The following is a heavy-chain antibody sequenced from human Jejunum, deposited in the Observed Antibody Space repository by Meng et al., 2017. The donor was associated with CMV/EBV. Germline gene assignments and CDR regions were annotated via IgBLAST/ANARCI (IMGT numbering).Heavy chain of an antibody. CDR3: ARGGNFDP. V-gene: IGHV7-4-1*02. J-gene: IGHJ5*02. D-gene: IGHD2/OR15-2a*01. CDR2: ISTNTGTP. Sequence: QVRLLQSGSELKKPGGSVKVSCKASGYTFSTYTINGGRQAHGRGLEWMGWISTNTGTPTYSQGFTGRFVFSLDTSVSTAYLQISSLKAEDTAVYYCARGGNFDPWGQGTLVTVSS. CDR1: GYTFSTYT.